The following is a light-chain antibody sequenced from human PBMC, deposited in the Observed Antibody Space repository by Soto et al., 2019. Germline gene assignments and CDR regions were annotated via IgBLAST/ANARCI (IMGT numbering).Light chain of an antibody. CDR1: SSNIGNHY. V-gene: IGLV1-51*01. J-gene: IGLJ1*01. Sequence: QSALTQPPSVSAAPGQTVTISCSGSSSNIGNHYVAWYQKLPGTAPKLLIYENDKRPSGIPDRISGSKSGTSATLGITGLQTEDEADYYCGTWDTRLSVLYVFGTGTKLTVL. CDR3: GTWDTRLSVLYV. CDR2: END.